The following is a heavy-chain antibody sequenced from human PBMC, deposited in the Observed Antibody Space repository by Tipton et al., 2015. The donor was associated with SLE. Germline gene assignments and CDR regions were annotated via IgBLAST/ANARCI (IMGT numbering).Heavy chain of an antibody. CDR2: ISSSSSYI. V-gene: IGHV3-21*01. D-gene: IGHD3-10*01. CDR3: ARDKVVRGIIPYYMDV. Sequence: GSLRLSCAASGFTFSSYSMNWVRQAPGKGLEWVSSISSSSSYIYYADSVKGRCTISRDNAKNSLYLQMNSLRAEDTAVYYCARDKVVRGIIPYYMDVWGKGTTVTVSS. J-gene: IGHJ6*03. CDR1: GFTFSSYS.